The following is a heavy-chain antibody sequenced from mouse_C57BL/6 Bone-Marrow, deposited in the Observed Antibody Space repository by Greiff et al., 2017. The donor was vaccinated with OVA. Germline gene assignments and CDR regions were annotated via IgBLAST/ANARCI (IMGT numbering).Heavy chain of an antibody. V-gene: IGHV5-17*01. CDR1: GFTFSDYG. J-gene: IGHJ3*01. Sequence: EVQVVESGGGLVNPGGSLKLSCAASGFTFSDYGMHWVRQAPEKGLEWVAYISSGSSTIYYADTVKGRFTISRDNAKNTLFLQMTSLRSEDTAMYYCATPFAYWGQGTLVTVSA. CDR3: ATPFAY. CDR2: ISSGSSTI.